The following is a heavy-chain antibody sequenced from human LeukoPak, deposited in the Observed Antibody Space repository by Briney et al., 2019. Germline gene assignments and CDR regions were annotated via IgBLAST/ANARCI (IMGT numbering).Heavy chain of an antibody. J-gene: IGHJ4*02. V-gene: IGHV3-48*03. CDR3: AKGQELDDGVFDS. CDR2: ISSSGRTI. D-gene: IGHD1-1*01. CDR1: GFTFSSYE. Sequence: GGSLRLSCAASGFTFSSYEMNWVRQAPGKGLEWVSYISSSGRTIYYADSVKGRFTISRDNAKNSLYLQMNSLRAEDTAVYYCAKGQELDDGVFDSWGQGTLVTVSS.